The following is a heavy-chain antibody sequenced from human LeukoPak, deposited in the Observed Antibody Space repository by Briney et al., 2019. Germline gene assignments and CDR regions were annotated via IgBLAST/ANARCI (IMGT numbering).Heavy chain of an antibody. CDR3: ARVRRYYDGGGPGYS. CDR1: GYTFRVFY. D-gene: IGHD3-22*01. Sequence: GASVKVSCKASGYTFRVFYIYWGRLAPGQGLEWMGWVYPYDGATKYAQKFQGRVTMSSDRTISTAYMELNRLRYDDTAFYYCARVRRYYDGGGPGYSWGQGTLVTVSS. J-gene: IGHJ4*02. V-gene: IGHV1-2*02. CDR2: VYPYDGAT.